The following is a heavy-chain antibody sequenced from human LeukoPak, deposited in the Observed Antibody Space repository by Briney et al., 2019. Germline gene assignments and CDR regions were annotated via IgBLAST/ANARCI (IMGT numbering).Heavy chain of an antibody. CDR2: IYTSGST. Sequence: PSETLSLTCTVSGGSISSGSYYWSWIRQPGGKGLEWIGRIYTSGSTNYNPSLKSRVTISVDTSKNQFSLKLSSVTAADTAVYYCASLPGGWSYFQHWGQGTLVTVSS. CDR3: ASLPGGWSYFQH. D-gene: IGHD6-19*01. J-gene: IGHJ1*01. V-gene: IGHV4-61*02. CDR1: GGSISSGSYY.